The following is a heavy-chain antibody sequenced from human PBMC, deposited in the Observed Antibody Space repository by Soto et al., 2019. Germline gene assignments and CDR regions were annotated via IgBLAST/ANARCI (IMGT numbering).Heavy chain of an antibody. CDR3: ERGPLWLRSDNWFDP. CDR1: GGSISSYY. Sequence: QVQLQESGPGSVKPSETLSLTCTVSGGSISSYYWSWLRQPPGKGLQWIGNIHNTGTSTYTPSLKSRVAIYLDTYKNQFSLRLNSMTTADTAVYYCERGPLWLRSDNWFDPWGQGTLVTVAS. J-gene: IGHJ5*02. CDR2: IHNTGTS. V-gene: IGHV4-59*01. D-gene: IGHD5-12*01.